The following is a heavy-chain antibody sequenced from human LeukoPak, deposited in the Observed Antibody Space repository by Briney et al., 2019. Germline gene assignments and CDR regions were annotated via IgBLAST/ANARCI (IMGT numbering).Heavy chain of an antibody. CDR2: ISSSSSTI. CDR1: GFTFSSYR. V-gene: IGHV3-48*04. D-gene: IGHD5-18*01. CDR3: ARVLFGYSYGYYFDY. J-gene: IGHJ4*02. Sequence: PGGSLRLSCAASGFTFSSYRMIWVRQTPGKGLEWVSSISSSSSTINYADSMRGRFTISRDNAKNSLYLQMNSLRAEDTAVYYCARVLFGYSYGYYFDYWGQGALVTVSS.